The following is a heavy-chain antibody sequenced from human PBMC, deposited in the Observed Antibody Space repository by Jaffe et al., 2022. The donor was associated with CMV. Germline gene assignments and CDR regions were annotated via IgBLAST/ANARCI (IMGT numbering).Heavy chain of an antibody. Sequence: EVQLLESGGGLVQPGGSLRLSCAASGFTFSSYAMSWVRQAPGKGLEWVSAISGSGGSTYYADSVKGRFTISRDNSKNTLYLQMNSLRAEDTAVYYCAKDLALYDILTGPLNWFDPWGQGTLVTVSS. CDR2: ISGSGGST. J-gene: IGHJ5*02. V-gene: IGHV3-23*01. CDR3: AKDLALYDILTGPLNWFDP. CDR1: GFTFSSYA. D-gene: IGHD3-9*01.